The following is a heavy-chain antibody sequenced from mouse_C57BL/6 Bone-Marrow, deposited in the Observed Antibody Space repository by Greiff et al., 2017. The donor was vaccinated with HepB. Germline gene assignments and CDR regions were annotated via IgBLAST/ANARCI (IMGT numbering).Heavy chain of an antibody. J-gene: IGHJ4*01. CDR3: ARSLPFCYYAMDY. CDR2: IYPRSGNT. V-gene: IGHV1-81*01. Sequence: QVQLQQSGAELARPGASVKLSCKASGYTFTSYGISWVKQRTGQGLEWIGEIYPRSGNTYYNEKFKGKATLTADKTSSTAYMELRSLTSEDTAVYVCARSLPFCYYAMDYWGQGTSVTVSA. D-gene: IGHD6-1*01. CDR1: GYTFTSYG.